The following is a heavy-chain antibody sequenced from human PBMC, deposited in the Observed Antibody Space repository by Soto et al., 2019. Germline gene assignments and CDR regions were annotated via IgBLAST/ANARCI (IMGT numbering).Heavy chain of an antibody. D-gene: IGHD2-2*01. CDR3: TTDRCSSTSCYYSYYYYMDV. Sequence: GGSLRLSCAASGFTFSNAWMSWVRQAPGKGLEWVGRIKSKTDGGTTDYAAPVKGRFTISRDDSKNTLYLQMNSLKTEDTAVYYCTTDRCSSTSCYYSYYYYMDVWGKGTTVTVSS. J-gene: IGHJ6*03. V-gene: IGHV3-15*01. CDR1: GFTFSNAW. CDR2: IKSKTDGGTT.